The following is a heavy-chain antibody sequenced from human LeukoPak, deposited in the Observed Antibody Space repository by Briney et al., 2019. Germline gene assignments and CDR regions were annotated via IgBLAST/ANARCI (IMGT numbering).Heavy chain of an antibody. CDR3: ARDQRRLATYNWNYPFGY. Sequence: ASVKVSCKASGYTFTSYYMHWVRQAPGQGLEWMGIINPSGGGTSYAQKFQGRVTMTRDTSTSTVYMELSSLRSEDTAVYYCARDQRRLATYNWNYPFGYWGQGTLVTVSS. J-gene: IGHJ4*02. D-gene: IGHD1-7*01. CDR1: GYTFTSYY. V-gene: IGHV1-46*01. CDR2: INPSGGGT.